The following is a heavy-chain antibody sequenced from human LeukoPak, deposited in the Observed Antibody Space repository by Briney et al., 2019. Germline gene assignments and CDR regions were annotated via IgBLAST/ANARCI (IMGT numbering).Heavy chain of an antibody. V-gene: IGHV3-23*01. J-gene: IGHJ4*02. CDR3: AKDRWVESGYDPLDY. CDR1: GFTFSSYA. CDR2: ISGSGGST. Sequence: QAGGSLRLSCAASGFTFSSYAMSWVRQAPGKGLEWVSAISGSGGSTYYADSVKGRFTISRDNSKNTLYLQMNSLRAEDTAAYYCAKDRWVESGYDPLDYWGQGTLVTVSS. D-gene: IGHD5-12*01.